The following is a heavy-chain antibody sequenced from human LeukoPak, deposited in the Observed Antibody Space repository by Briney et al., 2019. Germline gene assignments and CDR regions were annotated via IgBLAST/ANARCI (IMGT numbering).Heavy chain of an antibody. D-gene: IGHD1-20*01. CDR1: GFTFSSYA. CDR2: ISYDGSNK. J-gene: IGHJ4*02. V-gene: IGHV3-30-3*01. Sequence: PGGFLRLSCAASGFTFSSYAMHWVRQAPGKGLEWVAVISYDGSNKYYADSVKGRFTISRDNSKNTLYLQMNSLRAEDTAVYYCARAITGPLYYYFDYWGQGTLVTVSS. CDR3: ARAITGPLYYYFDY.